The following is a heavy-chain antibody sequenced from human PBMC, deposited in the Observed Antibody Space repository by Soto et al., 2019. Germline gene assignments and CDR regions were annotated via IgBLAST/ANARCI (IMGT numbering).Heavy chain of an antibody. D-gene: IGHD6-19*01. J-gene: IGHJ4*02. CDR1: GFTFSSYE. Sequence: EVQLVESGGGLVQPGGSLRLSCAASGFTFSSYEMNWVRQAPGKGLEWVPYISSSGSTIYYADSVKGRFTISRDNAKNSLYLQMNSLRAEDTAVYYCAREGARGSSGFDYWGQGTLVTVSS. CDR3: AREGARGSSGFDY. CDR2: ISSSGSTI. V-gene: IGHV3-48*03.